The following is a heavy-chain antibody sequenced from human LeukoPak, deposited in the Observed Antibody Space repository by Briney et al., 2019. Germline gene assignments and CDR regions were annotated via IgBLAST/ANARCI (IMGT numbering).Heavy chain of an antibody. V-gene: IGHV4-4*07. CDR2: IHTTGST. J-gene: IGHJ5*02. Sequence: PSETLSLTCTVSGGSISSYYWSWIRQPAGKGLEWIGLIHTTGSTNYNPSLKSRVTMSVDTSRTQFSLKLSSVTAADTAVYYCAKPTARLGWFDPWGQGTLVTVSS. CDR1: GGSISSYY. D-gene: IGHD6-6*01. CDR3: AKPTARLGWFDP.